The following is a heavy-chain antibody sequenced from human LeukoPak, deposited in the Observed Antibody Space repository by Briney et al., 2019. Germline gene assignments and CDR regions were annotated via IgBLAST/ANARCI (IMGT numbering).Heavy chain of an antibody. CDR3: ARETDYYDSSGYPYYYYYMDV. Sequence: PSETLSLTCAVYGGSFSGYYWSWIRQPPGKGLEWIGEINHSGSTNYNPSLKSRVTISVDTSKNQFSLKLSSVTAADTAVYYCARETDYYDSSGYPYYYYYMDVWGKGTTVTVSS. V-gene: IGHV4-34*01. J-gene: IGHJ6*03. D-gene: IGHD3-22*01. CDR1: GGSFSGYY. CDR2: INHSGST.